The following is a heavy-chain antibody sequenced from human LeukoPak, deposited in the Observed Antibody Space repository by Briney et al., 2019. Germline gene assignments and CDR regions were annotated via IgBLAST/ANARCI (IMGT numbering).Heavy chain of an antibody. J-gene: IGHJ3*02. Sequence: ASVKVSCKASGYTFTGYYMHWVRQAPGQGLEWMGWINPNSGGTNYAQKFQGRVTMTRDTSISTAYMELSRLRSDDTAVYYCARDSLDYYDSSGYNAFDIWGQGTMVTVSS. CDR3: ARDSLDYYDSSGYNAFDI. CDR1: GYTFTGYY. V-gene: IGHV1-2*02. CDR2: INPNSGGT. D-gene: IGHD3-22*01.